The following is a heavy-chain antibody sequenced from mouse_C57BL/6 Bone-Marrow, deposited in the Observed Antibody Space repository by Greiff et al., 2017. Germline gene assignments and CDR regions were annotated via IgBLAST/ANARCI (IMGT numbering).Heavy chain of an antibody. CDR3: VRLEDYAMDY. Sequence: EVQLVESGGGLVQPTGSLKLSCAASGFTFNTYAMHWVRQAPGKGLEWVARISSKSSNYATYYADSVQDRFTISRDESQSMLYLQMNNLKTEDTAMYYCVRLEDYAMDYWGQGTSVTVSS. CDR1: GFTFNTYA. V-gene: IGHV10-3*01. J-gene: IGHJ4*01. CDR2: ISSKSSNYAT.